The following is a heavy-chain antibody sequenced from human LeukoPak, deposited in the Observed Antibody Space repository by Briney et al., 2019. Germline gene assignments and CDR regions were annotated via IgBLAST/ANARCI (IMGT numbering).Heavy chain of an antibody. D-gene: IGHD3-22*01. CDR1: GFTFSSYS. CDR3: ARACSGGLVSSGYSY. Sequence: GGSLRLSCAASGFTFSSYSMNWVRQAPGKGLEWVSSISSSSSYIYYADSVKGRFTISRDNAKNSLYLQMNSLRAEDTAVYYCARACSGGLVSSGYSYWGQGTLVTVSS. CDR2: ISSSSSYI. V-gene: IGHV3-21*01. J-gene: IGHJ4*02.